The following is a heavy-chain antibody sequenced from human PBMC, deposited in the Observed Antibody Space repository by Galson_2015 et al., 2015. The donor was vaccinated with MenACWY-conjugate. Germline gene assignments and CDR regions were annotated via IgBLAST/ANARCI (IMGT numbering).Heavy chain of an antibody. CDR1: GFTFSDYY. CDR2: FTGSGDGT. J-gene: IGHJ3*02. D-gene: IGHD2-8*01. CDR3: AKEKAGAGVGAFDI. Sequence: SLRLSCAASGFTFSDYYMSWVRQAPGKGLQWVSAFTGSGDGTYYADSVKGRFTISRDNSKNTVFLQTNTLGADDTAIYYCAKEKAGAGVGAFDIWGQGTTVTVSS. V-gene: IGHV3-23*01.